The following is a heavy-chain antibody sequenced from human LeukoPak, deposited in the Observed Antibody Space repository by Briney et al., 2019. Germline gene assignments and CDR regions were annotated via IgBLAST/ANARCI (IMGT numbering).Heavy chain of an antibody. J-gene: IGHJ6*03. V-gene: IGHV4-39*01. CDR3: ARHNTGGSTSGYYMDV. CDR2: IYYSGST. Sequence: SETLSLTCTVSGGSISSSSYYWGWIRQPPGKGLEWIGSIYYSGSTYYNPSLKSRVTISVDTSKNQLSLKLSSVTAADTAVYYCARHNTGGSTSGYYMDVWGKGTTVTVSS. D-gene: IGHD2-2*01. CDR1: GGSISSSSYY.